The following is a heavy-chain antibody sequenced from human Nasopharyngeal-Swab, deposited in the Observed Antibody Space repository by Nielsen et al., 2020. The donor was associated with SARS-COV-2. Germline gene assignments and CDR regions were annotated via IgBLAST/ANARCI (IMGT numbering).Heavy chain of an antibody. CDR1: GFTFSDYY. J-gene: IGHJ3*02. CDR2: ISSSGSTI. Sequence: GGSLRFSCAASGFTFSDYYMSWIRQAPGKGLEWVSYISSSGSTIYYADSVKGRFTISRDNAKNSLYLQMNSLRAEDTAVYYCANLNDYGDYGGLGIWGQGTMVTVSS. V-gene: IGHV3-11*01. D-gene: IGHD4-17*01. CDR3: ANLNDYGDYGGLGI.